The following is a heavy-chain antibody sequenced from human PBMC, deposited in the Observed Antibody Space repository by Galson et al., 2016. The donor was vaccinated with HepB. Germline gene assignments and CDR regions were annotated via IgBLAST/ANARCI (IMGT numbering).Heavy chain of an antibody. CDR3: ARDHCTGGVCYSSPWYYGMDV. D-gene: IGHD2-8*02. Sequence: GLEWIGYISYSGSTDYNPSLQSRVTISADTSKNQFSLQLTSVTAADTAIYYCARDHCTGGVCYSSPWYYGMDVWGQGTTVTVSS. V-gene: IGHV4-31*02. CDR2: ISYSGST. J-gene: IGHJ6*02.